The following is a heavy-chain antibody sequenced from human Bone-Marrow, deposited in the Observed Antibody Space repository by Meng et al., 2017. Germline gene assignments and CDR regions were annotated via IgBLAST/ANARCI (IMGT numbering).Heavy chain of an antibody. V-gene: IGHV4-4*07. J-gene: IGHJ5*02. Sequence: SETLSLTCTVSGGSISSYYWSWIRQPAGKGLEWIGRIYTSGSTNYNPSLKSRVTMSVDTSKNQFSLKLSSVTAADTAVYYCARAQVYYYGSGSYYNSPFDPWGQGTLVTVSS. CDR3: ARAQVYYYGSGSYYNSPFDP. D-gene: IGHD3-10*01. CDR2: IYTSGST. CDR1: GGSISSYY.